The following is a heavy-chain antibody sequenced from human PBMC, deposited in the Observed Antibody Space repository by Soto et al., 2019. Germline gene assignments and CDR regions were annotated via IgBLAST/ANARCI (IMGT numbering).Heavy chain of an antibody. CDR1: GGTFSSYA. CDR3: ARPPLGYCSSTSCNLDYYYGMDV. J-gene: IGHJ6*02. D-gene: IGHD2-2*01. CDR2: IIPIFGTA. V-gene: IGHV1-69*13. Sequence: ASVKVSCKASGGTFSSYAISWVRQAPGQGLEWMGGIIPIFGTANYAQKFQGRVTITADESTSTAYMELSSLRSEDTAVYYCARPPLGYCSSTSCNLDYYYGMDVWGQGTTVTVSS.